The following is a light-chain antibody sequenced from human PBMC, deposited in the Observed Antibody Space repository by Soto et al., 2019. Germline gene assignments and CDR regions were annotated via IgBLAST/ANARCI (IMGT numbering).Light chain of an antibody. CDR1: QSINSE. CDR3: QQGHNWPLT. J-gene: IGKJ2*01. V-gene: IGKV3-15*01. Sequence: EIVMTQSPATLSLSPGERAALSCRASQSINSELAGYQQKPGQPPRLLIYGASTRATGVPARFTGSESGSEFTLTISLLQSEDFAVYYCQQGHNWPLTFGQGTRLEI. CDR2: GAS.